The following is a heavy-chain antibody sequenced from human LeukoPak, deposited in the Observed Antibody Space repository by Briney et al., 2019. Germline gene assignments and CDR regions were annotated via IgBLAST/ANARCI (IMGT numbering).Heavy chain of an antibody. CDR2: IYYSGST. CDR1: GDSISSSY. J-gene: IGHJ4*02. Sequence: PSETLSLTCTVSGDSISSSYWSWIRQPPGKRLEWVGYIYYSGSTYYNPSLKSRVTISVDTSKNQFSLKLSSVTAADTAVYYCARGGLQYYFDYWGQGTLVTVSS. CDR3: ARGGLQYYFDY. D-gene: IGHD5-24*01. V-gene: IGHV4-59*08.